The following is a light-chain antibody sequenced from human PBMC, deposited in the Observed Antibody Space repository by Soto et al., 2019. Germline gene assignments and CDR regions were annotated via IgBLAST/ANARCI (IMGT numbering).Light chain of an antibody. CDR3: ALCDDSLYV. J-gene: IGLJ1*01. CDR2: TNT. CDR1: SSNTGSHT. V-gene: IGLV1-44*01. Sequence: QSVLTQPPSASGAPGQTVTISCSGSSSNTGSHTVSWYQQLPGAAPKLLIYTNTQRPSGVPVRFSGSKSGTSASLAISGLLSEDEADHYCALCDDSLYVFGPGTKFAVL.